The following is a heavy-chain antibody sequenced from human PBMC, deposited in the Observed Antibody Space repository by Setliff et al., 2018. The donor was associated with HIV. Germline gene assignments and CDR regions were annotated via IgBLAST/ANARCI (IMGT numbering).Heavy chain of an antibody. Sequence: ASVKVSCKTSGYTFSDYGITWVRQAPGQGLEWMGWISVYNGNTNYAQKFQGRVTMTRDTSISTAYMDLSRLRSDDTAVYYCARRVPPIPSGDLDYWGQGTLVTVLL. V-gene: IGHV1-18*01. CDR2: ISVYNGNT. D-gene: IGHD4-17*01. CDR1: GYTFSDYG. CDR3: ARRVPPIPSGDLDY. J-gene: IGHJ4*02.